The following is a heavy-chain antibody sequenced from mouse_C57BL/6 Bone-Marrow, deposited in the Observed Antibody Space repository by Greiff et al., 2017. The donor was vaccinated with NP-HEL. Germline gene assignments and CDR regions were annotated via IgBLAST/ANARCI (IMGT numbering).Heavy chain of an antibody. J-gene: IGHJ3*01. D-gene: IGHD2-2*01. V-gene: IGHV1-59*01. CDR3: ARVSTMVKGFAY. Sequence: QVQLKQPGAELVRPGTSVKLSCKASGYTFTSYWMHWVKQRPGQGLEWIGVIDPSDSYTNYNQKFKGKATLTVDTSSSTAYMQLSSLTSEDSAVYDCARVSTMVKGFAYWGQGTLVTVSA. CDR2: IDPSDSYT. CDR1: GYTFTSYW.